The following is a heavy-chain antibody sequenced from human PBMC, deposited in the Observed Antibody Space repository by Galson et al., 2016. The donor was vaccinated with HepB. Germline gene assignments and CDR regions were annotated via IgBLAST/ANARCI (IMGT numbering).Heavy chain of an antibody. D-gene: IGHD4-17*01. CDR1: GFSFTSSGVG. J-gene: IGHJ2*01. CDR2: IYWDDDK. Sequence: PALVKPTQTVTLTCTFSGFSFTSSGVGAGWIRQPQGQALEWLALIYWDDDKYYTPSLKSQLTITRDASKDTSEKQVVLTLTNVDPADTATYYCARYGSSRKNWYFDIWGRGTLVTVSS. V-gene: IGHV2-5*02. CDR3: ARYGSSRKNWYFDI.